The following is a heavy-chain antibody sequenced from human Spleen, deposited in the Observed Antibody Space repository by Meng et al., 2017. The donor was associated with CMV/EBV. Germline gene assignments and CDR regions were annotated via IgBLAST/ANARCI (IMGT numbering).Heavy chain of an antibody. D-gene: IGHD3-10*01. CDR1: GGSWSDYC. Sequence: TRAVYGGSWSDYCWGWIRQPPRKGLEWMEEINDSGTTNYSPSLKSRVAISADTSKNTFSLKLSSVTAADTAIYYCAREHYGVLYFDFWGQGALVTVSS. CDR3: AREHYGVLYFDF. CDR2: INDSGTT. V-gene: IGHV4-34*01. J-gene: IGHJ4*02.